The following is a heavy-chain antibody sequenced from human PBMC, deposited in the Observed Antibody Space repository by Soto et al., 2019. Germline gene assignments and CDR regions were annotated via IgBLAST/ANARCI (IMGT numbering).Heavy chain of an antibody. V-gene: IGHV3-48*02. Sequence: EVQLVESGGGLVQPGGSLRLSCAASGFTFSSYSMNWVRQAPGKGLEWVSYISSSSSTIYYADSVKGRFTISRDNAKNSLYLQMNSLRDEDTAVYYCVRSALNYYDSSGPGYFDYWGQGTLVTVSS. J-gene: IGHJ4*02. CDR2: ISSSSSTI. CDR1: GFTFSSYS. D-gene: IGHD3-22*01. CDR3: VRSALNYYDSSGPGYFDY.